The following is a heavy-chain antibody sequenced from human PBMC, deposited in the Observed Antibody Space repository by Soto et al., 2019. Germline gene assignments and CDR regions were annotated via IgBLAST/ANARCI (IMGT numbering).Heavy chain of an antibody. CDR1: GFTFSSYS. Sequence: GGSLILSCAASGFTFSSYSMSWVRQAPGKGLEWVSAISGSGGSTYYADSVKGRFTISRDNSKNTLYLQMNSLRAEDTAVYYCAKVDPFLLYGMDVWGQGTTVTVSS. V-gene: IGHV3-23*01. D-gene: IGHD3-9*01. CDR2: ISGSGGST. CDR3: AKVDPFLLYGMDV. J-gene: IGHJ6*02.